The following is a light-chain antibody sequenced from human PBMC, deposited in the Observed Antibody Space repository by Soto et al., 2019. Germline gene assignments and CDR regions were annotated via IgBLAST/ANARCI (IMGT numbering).Light chain of an antibody. V-gene: IGLV1-40*01. CDR2: GNS. J-gene: IGLJ2*01. CDR3: QSYDNSLSGVI. Sequence: QSVLTQPPSVSGAPGQRVTMSYAGSSSNIGAGYDVHWYQQFPGTAPKLLIYGNSHRPSGVPDRFSGSKSGTSASLAITGLQAGDEADYYCQSYDNSLSGVIFGGGTKLTVL. CDR1: SSNIGAGYD.